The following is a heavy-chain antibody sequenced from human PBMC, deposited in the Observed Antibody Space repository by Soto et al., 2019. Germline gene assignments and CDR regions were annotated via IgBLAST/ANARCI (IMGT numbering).Heavy chain of an antibody. CDR2: INHSGST. Sequence: SETLSLTCAVYGGSFSGYYWSWIRQPPGKGLEWIGEINHSGSTNYNPSLKSRVTISVDTSKNQFSLKLSSVTAADTAVYYCARGATMVRGVIIGINWFDPWGQEPWSPSPQ. CDR3: ARGATMVRGVIIGINWFDP. V-gene: IGHV4-34*01. CDR1: GGSFSGYY. D-gene: IGHD3-10*01. J-gene: IGHJ5*02.